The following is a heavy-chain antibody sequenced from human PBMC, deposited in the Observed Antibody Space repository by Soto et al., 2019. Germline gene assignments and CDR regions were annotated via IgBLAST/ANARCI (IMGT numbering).Heavy chain of an antibody. CDR1: GYTFTSYD. CDR2: MNPNSGNT. J-gene: IGHJ5*02. Sequence: VKVSCKASGYTFTSYDINWVRQATGQGLEWMGWMNPNSGNTGYAQKFQGRVTMTRNTSISTAYMELSSLRSEDTAVYYCARVGFHSSSNWFDPWGQGTLVTVSS. D-gene: IGHD6-13*01. V-gene: IGHV1-8*01. CDR3: ARVGFHSSSNWFDP.